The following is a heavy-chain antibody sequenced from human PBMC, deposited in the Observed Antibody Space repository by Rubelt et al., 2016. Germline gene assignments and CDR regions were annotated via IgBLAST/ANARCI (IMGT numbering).Heavy chain of an antibody. V-gene: IGHV4-34*01. CDR2: INHSGST. D-gene: IGHD3-10*01. CDR1: GGSFSGYY. J-gene: IGHJ5*02. CDR3: ARKNNRVRFGETNNWFDP. Sequence: QVQLQQWGAGLLKPSETLSLTCAVYGGSFSGYYWSWIRQPPGKGLEWIGEINHSGSTNYNPSLKSRVTISVTTSKNQFALKLSSVTAADTAVYYCARKNNRVRFGETNNWFDPWGQGALVTVSS.